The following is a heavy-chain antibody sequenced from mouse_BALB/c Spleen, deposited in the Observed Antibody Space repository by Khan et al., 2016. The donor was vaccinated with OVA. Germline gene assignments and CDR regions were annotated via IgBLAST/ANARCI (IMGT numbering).Heavy chain of an antibody. CDR2: INTYTGEP. D-gene: IGHD2-14*01. CDR3: ARVGYSGTMDY. CDR1: GYTFTTYG. J-gene: IGHJ4*01. Sequence: QIQLVQSGPELKKPGVTVKISCKASGYTFTTYGMNWVKQAPGKGLKWMGWINTYTGEPTYVDDFKGRFAFSLETSASIAYLQINNLKNEDTDTYFCARVGYSGTMDYWGQGTSVTVSS. V-gene: IGHV9-3-1*01.